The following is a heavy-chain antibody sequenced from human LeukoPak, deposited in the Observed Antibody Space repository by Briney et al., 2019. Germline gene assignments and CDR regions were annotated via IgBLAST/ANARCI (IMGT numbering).Heavy chain of an antibody. V-gene: IGHV4-34*01. D-gene: IGHD6-19*01. CDR2: INHSGST. CDR1: GFTFSGSA. J-gene: IGHJ4*02. Sequence: GSLRLSCAASGFTFSGSAMSWIRQPPGKGLEWIGEINHSGSTNYNPSLKSRVTISVDTSKNQFSLKLSSVTAADTAVYYCARSTYYSGWYSSGWKGDFDYWGQGTLVTVSS. CDR3: ARSTYYSGWYSSGWKGDFDY.